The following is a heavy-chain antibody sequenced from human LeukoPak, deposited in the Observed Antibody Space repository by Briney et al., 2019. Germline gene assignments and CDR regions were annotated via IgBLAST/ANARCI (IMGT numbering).Heavy chain of an antibody. J-gene: IGHJ6*02. D-gene: IGHD3-22*01. Sequence: PGGSLRLSCIASGFTFSNYAIHWVRQAPGKGLEWVAVISYDGSNKYYADSVKGRSTISRDNSKNTLYLQMDSLRAEDTAVYYCARDRVIYYYYAMDVWGYGTTVTVS. CDR2: ISYDGSNK. V-gene: IGHV3-30*04. CDR3: ARDRVIYYYYAMDV. CDR1: GFTFSNYA.